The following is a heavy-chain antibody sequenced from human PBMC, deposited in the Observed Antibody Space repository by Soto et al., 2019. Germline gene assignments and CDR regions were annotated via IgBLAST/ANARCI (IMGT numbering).Heavy chain of an antibody. CDR3: ARDRSYFDTSLGY. V-gene: IGHV4-34*01. Sequence: SETLSLTCAVYGGSFSGYYWSWIRQPPGKGLEWIGEINHSGSTNYNPSLKSRVTISVDTSKNQFSLKLNSVTAADTAVYYCARDRSYFDTSLGYWGQGTLVTVSS. CDR2: INHSGST. D-gene: IGHD3-22*01. J-gene: IGHJ4*02. CDR1: GGSFSGYY.